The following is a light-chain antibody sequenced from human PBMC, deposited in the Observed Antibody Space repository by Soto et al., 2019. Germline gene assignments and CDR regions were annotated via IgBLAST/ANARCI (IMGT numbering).Light chain of an antibody. CDR3: QQYGNSPWA. CDR2: GAS. V-gene: IGKV3-20*01. Sequence: EIVMTQSPVTLSVSPGETATLSCRASQSLSSNLAWYQQKPGQAPRLLIYGASSRATGIPDRFSGSGAGTDFTLTISRLEPEDFAVYYCQQYGNSPWAFGQGTKVDIK. CDR1: QSLSSN. J-gene: IGKJ1*01.